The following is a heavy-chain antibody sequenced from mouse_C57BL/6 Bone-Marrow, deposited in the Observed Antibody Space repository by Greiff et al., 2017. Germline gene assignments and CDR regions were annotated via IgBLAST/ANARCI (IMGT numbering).Heavy chain of an antibody. CDR3: TNDYDAWFAY. Sequence: VQLQQSGTVLARPGASVTMSCKTSGYTFTSYWMHWVKQRPGQGLEWIGAIYPGNSDTSYNQKFKGKAKLTAVTSASTAYMELSSLTNEDSAVNYCTNDYDAWFAYWGQGTLVTVSA. V-gene: IGHV1-5*01. CDR2: IYPGNSDT. CDR1: GYTFTSYW. J-gene: IGHJ3*01. D-gene: IGHD2-4*01.